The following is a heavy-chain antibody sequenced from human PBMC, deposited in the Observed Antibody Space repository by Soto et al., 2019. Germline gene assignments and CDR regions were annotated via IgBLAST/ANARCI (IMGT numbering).Heavy chain of an antibody. D-gene: IGHD6-19*01. Sequence: EVQLVESGGGLVQPGGSLRLSCAASGFTFSSYAMSWVRQAPGKGLSWVYTISGSGGTTYYADSVKGLFTISRDNSKTPLYLQLNRLRAEDTAGYYCANGSSGWYERFDYWGQGTLVTVSS. CDR1: GFTFSSYA. CDR2: ISGSGGTT. V-gene: IGHV3-23*04. J-gene: IGHJ4*02. CDR3: ANGSSGWYERFDY.